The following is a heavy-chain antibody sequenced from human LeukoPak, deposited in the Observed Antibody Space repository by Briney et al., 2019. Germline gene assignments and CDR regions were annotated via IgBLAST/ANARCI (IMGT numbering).Heavy chain of an antibody. Sequence: PGGSLRLSCAASGFTFSSYEMNWVRQAPGKGLEWVSYISSSGSTIYYADSVKGRFTISRDNAKNSLYLQMNSLRAEDTAVYYCARDYPIVATIRAVDYWGQGTLVTVSS. CDR2: ISSSGSTI. D-gene: IGHD5-12*01. V-gene: IGHV3-48*03. J-gene: IGHJ4*02. CDR3: ARDYPIVATIRAVDY. CDR1: GFTFSSYE.